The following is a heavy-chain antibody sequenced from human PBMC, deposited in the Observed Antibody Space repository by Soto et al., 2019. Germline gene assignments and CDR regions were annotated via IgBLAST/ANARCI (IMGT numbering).Heavy chain of an antibody. CDR1: CGSINRSSYY. V-gene: IGHV4-39*01. CDR2: MYYSGRT. D-gene: IGHD6-6*01. CDR3: ARGVVPDV. Sequence: KSSETLSLTCSVSCGSINRSSYYWGWIRQPPGKGLEWVGNMYYSGRTFYNPSLKSRVTISVDTSKNQFSLKLRSVTAADMGVYYCARGVVPDVWGQGTTVTVSS. J-gene: IGHJ6*02.